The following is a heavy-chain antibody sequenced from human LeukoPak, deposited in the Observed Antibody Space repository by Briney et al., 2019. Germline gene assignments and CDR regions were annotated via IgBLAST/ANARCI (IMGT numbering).Heavy chain of an antibody. CDR3: AKVPPRSDSSSWCYYDY. CDR2: ISGSGGST. Sequence: PGGSLRLSCAASGFTFSSYAMTWVRQAPGKGLEWVSLISGSGGSTYYADSVKGRFTISRDNSKNTLYLQMNSLRAEDTAVYYCAKVPPRSDSSSWCYYDYWGQGTLVTVSS. CDR1: GFTFSSYA. J-gene: IGHJ4*02. D-gene: IGHD6-13*01. V-gene: IGHV3-23*01.